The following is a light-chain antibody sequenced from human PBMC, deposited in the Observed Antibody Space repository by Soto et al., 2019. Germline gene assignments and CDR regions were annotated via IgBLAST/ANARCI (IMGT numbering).Light chain of an antibody. Sequence: QAVVTQDPSLTLSPGGTVTLTCGSSTGTVTTYHFPYWVQQRPGQAPTALIFDTRNRHSWTPARFSGSLLGGKAALTLSGAEPEDEADYYCCLYYDSIRVFCGGTQLTVL. V-gene: IGLV7-46*01. CDR1: TGTVTTYHF. CDR2: DTR. J-gene: IGLJ3*02. CDR3: CLYYDSIRV.